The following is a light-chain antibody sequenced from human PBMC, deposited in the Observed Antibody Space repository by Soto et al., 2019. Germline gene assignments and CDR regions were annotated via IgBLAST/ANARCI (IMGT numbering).Light chain of an antibody. Sequence: QSVLTQPPSASGTPGQRVTISCSGGNSNIGNRPVHWFQQLPGTAPKLLIYKDLQRPSGVPDRFSGSKSGTSASLAISGLLSDDEADYYCLTWDDSLRGWVFGGGTKVTVL. CDR3: LTWDDSLRGWV. CDR1: NSNIGNRP. CDR2: KDL. V-gene: IGLV1-47*01. J-gene: IGLJ3*02.